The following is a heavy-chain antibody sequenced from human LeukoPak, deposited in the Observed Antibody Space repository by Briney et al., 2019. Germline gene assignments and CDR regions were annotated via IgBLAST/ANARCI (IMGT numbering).Heavy chain of an antibody. CDR2: IYPGDSDT. V-gene: IGHV5-51*01. Sequence: GESLKISCKASGYGFPSYWIGWVRQMPGKGLEWMGIIYPGDSDTRYSPSFQGQVTISAAKSTSTAYLQWSSLKASDTAMYYCARLRQLWTLDYWGQGTLVTVSS. D-gene: IGHD5-18*01. J-gene: IGHJ4*02. CDR1: GYGFPSYW. CDR3: ARLRQLWTLDY.